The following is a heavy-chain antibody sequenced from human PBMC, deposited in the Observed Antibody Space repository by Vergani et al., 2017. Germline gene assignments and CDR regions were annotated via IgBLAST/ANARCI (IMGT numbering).Heavy chain of an antibody. Sequence: QVQLVQSGAEVKKPGASVKVSCKASGYTFTGYYMHWVRQAPGQGLEWMGWINPNSGGTNYAQKLQGRVTMTRDTSISTAYMALSRLKSDDKAVYYCARLRYFDWLRHYYYYYGMDVWGQGTTVTVSS. V-gene: IGHV1-2*02. CDR2: INPNSGGT. D-gene: IGHD3-9*01. CDR3: ARLRYFDWLRHYYYYYGMDV. J-gene: IGHJ6*02. CDR1: GYTFTGYY.